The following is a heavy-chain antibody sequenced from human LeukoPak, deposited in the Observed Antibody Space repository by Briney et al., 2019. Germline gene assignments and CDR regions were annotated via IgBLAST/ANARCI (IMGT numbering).Heavy chain of an antibody. J-gene: IGHJ6*03. D-gene: IGHD3-22*01. CDR1: GYSFTSYW. CDR3: ARLWYYDSSGYYYNYYYYMDV. V-gene: IGHV5-51*01. Sequence: GESLKISCKGSGYSFTSYWIGWVRQIPGKGLEWMGIIYPGDSDTRYSPSFQGQVTISADKSISTAYLQWSSLKASDTAMYYCARLWYYDSSGYYYNYYYYMDVWGKGTTVTVSS. CDR2: IYPGDSDT.